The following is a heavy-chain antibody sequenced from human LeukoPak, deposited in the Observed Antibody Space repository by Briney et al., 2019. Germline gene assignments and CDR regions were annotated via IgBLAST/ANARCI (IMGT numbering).Heavy chain of an antibody. CDR3: ARLPRVYYGSGSDFDY. CDR1: GYSFTSYW. V-gene: IGHV5-51*01. CDR2: IYPGDSDT. Sequence: GESLKISCKGSGYSFTSYWIGWVRQMPGKGLEWMGIIYPGDSDTRYSPSFQGQVTISADKSISTAYLQWSSLKASDTAMYYCARLPRVYYGSGSDFDYWGQGILVTVSS. D-gene: IGHD3-10*01. J-gene: IGHJ4*02.